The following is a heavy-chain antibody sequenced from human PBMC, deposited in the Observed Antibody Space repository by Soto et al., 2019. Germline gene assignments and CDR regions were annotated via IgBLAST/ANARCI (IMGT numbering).Heavy chain of an antibody. CDR1: GFTFSNYG. V-gene: IGHV3-33*01. J-gene: IGHJ6*02. CDR3: VRDDEYSGNGMEC. Sequence: QVQLVESGGGLVQPGRSLRLSCAASGFTFSNYGMHWVRQAPGKGLEWVAVILNDGSNRYHADSVKDRFTISRDNSKNRLYLQMTSLRAEDTAVHYWVRDDEYSGNGMECWGQGPRVNVS. CDR2: ILNDGSNR. D-gene: IGHD6-6*01.